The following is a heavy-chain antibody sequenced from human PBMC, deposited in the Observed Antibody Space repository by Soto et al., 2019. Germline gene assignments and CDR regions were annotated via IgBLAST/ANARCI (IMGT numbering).Heavy chain of an antibody. CDR1: GFTFSSYA. CDR2: ISGSGGST. CDR3: AKXMEYYYGSGPYYYGMDV. D-gene: IGHD3-10*01. J-gene: IGHJ6*02. V-gene: IGHV3-23*01. Sequence: GGSLRLSCAASGFTFSSYAMSWVRQAPGKGLERVSAISGSGGSTYYADSVKGRFTISRDNSKNTLYLQMNSLRAEDTAVYYCAKXMEYYYGSGPYYYGMDVWGQGTTVTVSS.